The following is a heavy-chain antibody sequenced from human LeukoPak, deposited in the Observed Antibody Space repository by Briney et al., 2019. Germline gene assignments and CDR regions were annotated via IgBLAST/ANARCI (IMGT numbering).Heavy chain of an antibody. CDR1: GGSISSYY. CDR2: IYYSGST. Sequence: SETLSLTCTVSGGSISSYYWSWIRQPPGKGLEWIGYIYYSGSTNHNPSLKSRVTISVDTSKNQFSLKLSSVTAADTAVYYCARHFPNYDSSGYYYTMVYYFDYWGQGTLVTVSS. V-gene: IGHV4-59*08. CDR3: ARHFPNYDSSGYYYTMVYYFDY. D-gene: IGHD3-22*01. J-gene: IGHJ4*02.